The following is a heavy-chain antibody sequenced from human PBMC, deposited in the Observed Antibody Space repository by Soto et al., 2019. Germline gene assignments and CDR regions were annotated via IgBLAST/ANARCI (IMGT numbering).Heavy chain of an antibody. CDR2: SSGYNANT. CDR3: ARGSTHYNMDV. CDR1: GYTFTNNG. Sequence: QVQLVQSGGEVSKPGASVKVSCKTSGYTFTNNGINWVRQAPGQGLEWMGWSSGYNANTKYAQKFQGRVTLTTDTLTSTAFMELRSLRSDDTAVFYCARGSTHYNMDVWGQGTTVTVSS. V-gene: IGHV1-18*04. D-gene: IGHD1-1*01. J-gene: IGHJ6*02.